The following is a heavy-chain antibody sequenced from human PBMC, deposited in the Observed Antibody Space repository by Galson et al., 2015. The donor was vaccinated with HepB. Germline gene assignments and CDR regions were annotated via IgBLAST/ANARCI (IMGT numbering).Heavy chain of an antibody. V-gene: IGHV3-30*18. CDR2: TSYDGNHK. D-gene: IGHD1-26*01. CDR3: AKDWKWEARYSGDNSGSYNYFGMNV. J-gene: IGHJ6*02. Sequence: SLRLSCAASGFSFSNYGMHWVRPTPGKGLEWVAVTSYDGNHKYHADSVQGRFTISRDNSKNTLYLQMSSLRVEDTAVYYCAKDWKWEARYSGDNSGSYNYFGMNVWGPGTTVTVSS. CDR1: GFSFSNYG.